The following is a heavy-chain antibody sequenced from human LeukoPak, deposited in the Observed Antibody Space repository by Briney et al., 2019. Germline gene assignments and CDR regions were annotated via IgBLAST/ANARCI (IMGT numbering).Heavy chain of an antibody. V-gene: IGHV1-46*01. Sequence: ASVNVSCKASGYTFTGYYMHWVRQAPGQGLEWMGIINPSGGSTSYAQKFQGRVTMTRNTSTSTVYMELSSLRSEDTAVYYCARFAVHRRITVAGQFGLDYWGQGALVSLSS. J-gene: IGHJ4*02. CDR3: ARFAVHRRITVAGQFGLDY. CDR1: GYTFTGYY. CDR2: INPSGGST. D-gene: IGHD6-19*01.